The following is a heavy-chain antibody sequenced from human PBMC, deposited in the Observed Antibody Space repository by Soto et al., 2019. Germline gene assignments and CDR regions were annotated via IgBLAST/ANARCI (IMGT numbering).Heavy chain of an antibody. D-gene: IGHD4-17*01. CDR2: ISNDGSKN. J-gene: IGHJ4*02. Sequence: QVQLVDSGGGVVQPGGSLRLSCAASGFTFSNYGMHWVRQAPGKGLEWVAFISNDGSKNYYADSVRGRFTISRDNSMNTLFLQMNSLRPEDTAMYYCATVPLRPYYFDYWGPGTRVTVSS. V-gene: IGHV3-30*03. CDR1: GFTFSNYG. CDR3: ATVPLRPYYFDY.